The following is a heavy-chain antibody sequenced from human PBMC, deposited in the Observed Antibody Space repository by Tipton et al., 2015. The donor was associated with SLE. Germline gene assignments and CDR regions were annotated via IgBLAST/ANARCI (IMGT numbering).Heavy chain of an antibody. V-gene: IGHV4-34*01. CDR2: INHSGST. CDR1: GGSFSGYY. D-gene: IGHD6-6*01. CDR3: ARVRAARHLILGGYYYYMDF. Sequence: LRLSCAVYGGSFSGYYWNWIRQPPGKGLEWIGEINHSGSTNYNPSLKSRVTISVDTSKNQFSLRLSSVTAADTAVYYCARVRAARHLILGGYYYYMDFWGKGTTVTVSS. J-gene: IGHJ6*03.